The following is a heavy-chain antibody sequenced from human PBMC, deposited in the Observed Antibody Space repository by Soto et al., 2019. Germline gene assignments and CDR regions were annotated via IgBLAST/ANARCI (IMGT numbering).Heavy chain of an antibody. Sequence: QVQLVESGGGVVQPGRSLRLSCAASGFTFSTYGMHWVRQAPAKGLEWVAVIAYDGSTKYYADSVKGRFTISRDNSKNTLYLHMNSLRAEDTAVYYCAKDDRSTFYSGSGSYSSWGQGTLVTVSS. CDR3: AKDDRSTFYSGSGSYSS. D-gene: IGHD3-10*01. CDR2: IAYDGSTK. V-gene: IGHV3-30*18. J-gene: IGHJ5*02. CDR1: GFTFSTYG.